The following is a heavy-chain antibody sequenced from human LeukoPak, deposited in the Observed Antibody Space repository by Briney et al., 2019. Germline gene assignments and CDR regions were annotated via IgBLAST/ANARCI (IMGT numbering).Heavy chain of an antibody. CDR3: ARHSTFRYCSGGSCLGWFDP. Sequence: ASVKVSCKASGGTFSSYAISWVRQAPGQGLEWMGGIIPIFGTANYAQKFQGRVTITADKSTSTAYMELSSLRSEDTAVYYCARHSTFRYCSGGSCLGWFDPWGQGTLVTVSS. CDR1: GGTFSSYA. J-gene: IGHJ5*02. CDR2: IIPIFGTA. V-gene: IGHV1-69*06. D-gene: IGHD2-15*01.